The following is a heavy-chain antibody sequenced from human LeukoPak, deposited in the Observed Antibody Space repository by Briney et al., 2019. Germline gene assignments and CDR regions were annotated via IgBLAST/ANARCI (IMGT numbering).Heavy chain of an antibody. CDR3: AKAESAMVRGAPNYYYYGMDV. J-gene: IGHJ6*02. V-gene: IGHV3-23*01. D-gene: IGHD3-10*01. CDR1: GFTFSSYA. CDR2: ISGSGGST. Sequence: PGGSLRLSCAASGFTFSSYAMSWVRQAPGKGLEWVSAISGSGGSTYYADSVKGRFTISRDNSKNTLYLQMNSLRAEDTAVYYCAKAESAMVRGAPNYYYYGMDVWGQGTTVTVSS.